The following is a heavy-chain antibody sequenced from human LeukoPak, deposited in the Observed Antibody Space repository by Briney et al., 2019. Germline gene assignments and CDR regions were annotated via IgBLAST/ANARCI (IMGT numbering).Heavy chain of an antibody. Sequence: GGSLRLSCAASGFTFSSYWMSWVRQAPGKGLEWVANIKQDGSEKYYVDSVKGRFTISRDNAKNSLYLQMNSLRAEDTAVYYCAREGPTRYSYGHGGFDYWGQGTLVTVSS. J-gene: IGHJ4*02. CDR2: IKQDGSEK. CDR3: AREGPTRYSYGHGGFDY. CDR1: GFTFSSYW. D-gene: IGHD5-18*01. V-gene: IGHV3-7*01.